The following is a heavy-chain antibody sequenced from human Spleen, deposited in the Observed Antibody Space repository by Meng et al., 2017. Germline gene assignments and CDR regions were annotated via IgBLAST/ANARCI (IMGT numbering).Heavy chain of an antibody. CDR1: GFRFSSHW. J-gene: IGHJ3*02. CDR2: INSDGANK. CDR3: ARGYSGYDDAFDI. Sequence: GGSLRLSCVGSGFRFSSHWMHWVRQGPGMGLVWVSRINSDGANKNYADSVKGRFTVSRDNAKNTMYLHMNSVRVEDTAVYYCARGYSGYDDAFDIWGQGTMVTVSS. V-gene: IGHV3-74*01. D-gene: IGHD5-12*01.